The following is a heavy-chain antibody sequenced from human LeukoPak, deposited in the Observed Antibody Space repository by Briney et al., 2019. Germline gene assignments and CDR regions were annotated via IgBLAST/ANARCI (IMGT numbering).Heavy chain of an antibody. Sequence: PGGSLRLSCAASGFTFSSYGMHWVRQAPGKGLEWVAVIWYDGSNKYYADSVKGRFTISRDNSKNTLYLQMNSLRAEDTAAYYCASRIAAAANDAFDIWGQGTMVTVSS. D-gene: IGHD6-13*01. CDR3: ASRIAAAANDAFDI. CDR2: IWYDGSNK. V-gene: IGHV3-33*01. CDR1: GFTFSSYG. J-gene: IGHJ3*02.